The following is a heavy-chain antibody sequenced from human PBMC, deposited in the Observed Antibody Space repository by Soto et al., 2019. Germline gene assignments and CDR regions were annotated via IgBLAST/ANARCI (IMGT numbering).Heavy chain of an antibody. D-gene: IGHD6-19*01. CDR2: ISYDGSNK. V-gene: IGHV3-30-3*01. CDR1: GFTFSSYA. CDR3: ARDGNSSGPDY. J-gene: IGHJ4*02. Sequence: QVQLVESGGGVVQPGRSLRLSCAASGFTFSSYAMHWVRQAPGKGLEWVAVISYDGSNKYYADSVKGRFTISRDNSKNTLYLQMNSLRAEDTAVYYCARDGNSSGPDYWGQGTLVTVSS.